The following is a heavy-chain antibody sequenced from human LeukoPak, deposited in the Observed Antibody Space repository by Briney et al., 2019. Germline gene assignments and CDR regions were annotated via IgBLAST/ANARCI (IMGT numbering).Heavy chain of an antibody. V-gene: IGHV4-39*01. J-gene: IGHJ3*02. D-gene: IGHD2-2*01. Sequence: SETLSLTCTVSGGSISSSSYYWGWIRQPPGKGLEWIGSIYYSGSTYYNPSLKSRVTISVDTSKNQFSLKLSSVTAADTAVYYCAGSLEGGYCSSTSCYGAFDIWGQGTMVTVSS. CDR2: IYYSGST. CDR3: AGSLEGGYCSSTSCYGAFDI. CDR1: GGSISSSSYY.